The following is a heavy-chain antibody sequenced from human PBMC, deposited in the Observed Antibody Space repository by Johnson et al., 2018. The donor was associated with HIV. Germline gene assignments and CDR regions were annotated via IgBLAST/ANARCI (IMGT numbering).Heavy chain of an antibody. D-gene: IGHD5-18*01. Sequence: VQLVESGGGVVQPGRSLRLSCAASGFTVSSYYMTWVRQAPGKGLEWVSVLFSGGSTYYADSVKGRFTISRDNSKNTLYLQMNSLRAEDTAVYYCARDRYSYGQPMHAFDIWGQGTMVTVSS. J-gene: IGHJ3*02. CDR1: GFTVSSYY. V-gene: IGHV3-66*01. CDR3: ARDRYSYGQPMHAFDI. CDR2: LFSGGST.